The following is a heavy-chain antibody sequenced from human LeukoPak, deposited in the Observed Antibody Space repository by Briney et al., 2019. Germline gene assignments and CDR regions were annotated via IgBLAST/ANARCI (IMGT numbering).Heavy chain of an antibody. CDR2: IRSKAFGGTA. CDR3: TRPVIVVDITPFDC. CDR1: GFTFGDYA. D-gene: IGHD3-22*01. J-gene: IGHJ4*02. Sequence: GGSLRLSCTTSGFTFGDYAMTWVRQAPGKGLEWVGFIRSKAFGGTAEYAASVKGRFTISRDDSKSIAYLQMNSLKTEDTAMYYCTRPVIVVDITPFDCWGQGTLVTVSS. V-gene: IGHV3-49*04.